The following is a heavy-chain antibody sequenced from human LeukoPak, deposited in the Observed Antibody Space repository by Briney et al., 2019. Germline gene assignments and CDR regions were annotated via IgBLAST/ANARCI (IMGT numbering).Heavy chain of an antibody. CDR2: IYYSGST. CDR1: GGSISSSSYY. J-gene: IGHJ4*02. CDR3: ARDWDSSGYFDY. Sequence: SETLSLTCTVSGGSISSSSYYWGWIRQPPGKGLEWIGSIYYSGSTYYNPSLKSRVTISRDNAKNSLYLQMNSLRAEDTAVYYCARDWDSSGYFDYWGQGTLVTVSS. V-gene: IGHV4-39*02. D-gene: IGHD3-22*01.